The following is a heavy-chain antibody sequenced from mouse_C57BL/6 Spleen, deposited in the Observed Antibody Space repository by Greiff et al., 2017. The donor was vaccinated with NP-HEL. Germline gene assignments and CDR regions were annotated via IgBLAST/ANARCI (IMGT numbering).Heavy chain of an antibody. V-gene: IGHV2-5*01. CDR3: ANNYGSSLYAMDY. CDR2: IWRGGST. D-gene: IGHD1-1*01. CDR1: GFSLTSYG. Sequence: VQLQQSGPGLVQPSQSLSITCTVSGFSLTSYGVHWVRQSPGKGLEWLGVIWRGGSTDYNAAFMSRLSITKDNSKSQVFFKMNSLQADDTAIYYCANNYGSSLYAMDYWGQGTSVTVSS. J-gene: IGHJ4*01.